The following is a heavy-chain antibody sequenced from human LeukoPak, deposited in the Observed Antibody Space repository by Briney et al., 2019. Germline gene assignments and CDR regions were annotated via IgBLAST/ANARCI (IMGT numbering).Heavy chain of an antibody. J-gene: IGHJ4*02. CDR1: GFTFDDYA. D-gene: IGHD3-9*01. Sequence: GRSLRLSCAASGFTFDDYAMHWVRQAPGKGLEWVSGISWNSGSIGYADSVKGRFTISRDNAKNSLYQQMNSLRAEDMALYYCAKDINFETGTGDYFDYWGQGTLVTVSS. V-gene: IGHV3-9*03. CDR2: ISWNSGSI. CDR3: AKDINFETGTGDYFDY.